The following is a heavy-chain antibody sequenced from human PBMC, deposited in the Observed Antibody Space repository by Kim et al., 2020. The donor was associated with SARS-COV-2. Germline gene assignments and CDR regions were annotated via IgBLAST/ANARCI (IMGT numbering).Heavy chain of an antibody. J-gene: IGHJ6*02. CDR3: ARNEYIVVGYYYYYGMDV. D-gene: IGHD2-2*01. V-gene: IGHV6-1*01. CDR1: GDSVSSNSAA. Sequence: SQTLSLTCAISGDSVSSNSAAWNWIRQSPSRGLEWLGRTYYRSKWYNDYAVSVKSRITINPDTSKNQFSLQLNSVTPEDTAVYYCARNEYIVVGYYYYYGMDVWGQGTTVTVSS. CDR2: TYYRSKWYN.